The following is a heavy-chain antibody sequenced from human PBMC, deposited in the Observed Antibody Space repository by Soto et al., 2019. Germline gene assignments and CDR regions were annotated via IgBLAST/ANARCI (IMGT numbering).Heavy chain of an antibody. J-gene: IGHJ6*03. V-gene: IGHV3-23*01. Sequence: EVQLLESGGGLVQPGGSLRLSCAASGFTFSSYAMSWVRQAPGKGLEWVSAISGSGGSTYYADSVKGRFTISRDKSKNTLYLQMNSLRAEDTAVYYCAKDNTFLEWFAEYYYYYMDVWGKGTTVTVSS. CDR1: GFTFSSYA. D-gene: IGHD3-3*02. CDR2: ISGSGGST. CDR3: AKDNTFLEWFAEYYYYYMDV.